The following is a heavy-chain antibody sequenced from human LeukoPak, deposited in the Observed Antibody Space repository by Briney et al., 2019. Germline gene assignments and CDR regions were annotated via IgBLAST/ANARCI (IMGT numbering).Heavy chain of an antibody. D-gene: IGHD3-16*01. CDR3: ARGGGLDV. J-gene: IGHJ6*02. V-gene: IGHV3-7*03. CDR2: INHNGNVN. CDR1: GFTFSSYW. Sequence: GGSLRLSCAASGFTFSSYWMNWARQAPGKELEWVASINHNGNVNYYVDSVKGRFTISRDNAKNSLYLQMSNLRAEDTAVYFCARGGGLDVWGQGATVTVSS.